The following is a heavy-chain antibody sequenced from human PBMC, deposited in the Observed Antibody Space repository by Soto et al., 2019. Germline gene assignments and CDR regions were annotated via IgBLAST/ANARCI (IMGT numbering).Heavy chain of an antibody. CDR1: GYTFTSYY. V-gene: IGHV1-46*01. J-gene: IGHJ6*02. CDR3: AREINIVATRRTYYYYGMDV. CDR2: INPSGGST. D-gene: IGHD5-12*01. Sequence: ASVKVSCKASGYTFTSYYMHWVRQAPGQGLEWMGIINPSGGSTSYAQKFQGRVTMTRNTSTSTVYMELSSLRSEDTAVYYCAREINIVATRRTYYYYGMDVWGQGTTVTVSS.